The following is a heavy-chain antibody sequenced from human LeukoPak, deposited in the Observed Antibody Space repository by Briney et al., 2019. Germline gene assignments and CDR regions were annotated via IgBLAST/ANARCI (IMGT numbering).Heavy chain of an antibody. D-gene: IGHD4-23*01. CDR2: IYYRGST. CDR3: ARGRPTVVTSRGYYYYYYMDV. J-gene: IGHJ6*03. CDR1: GGSISSSSYY. V-gene: IGHV4-39*01. Sequence: SETLSLTCTVSGGSISSSSYYWGWIRQPPGKGLEWIGNIYYRGSTYYNPSLKSRVTISVDTSKNQFSLKLRSVTAADTAVFYCARGRPTVVTSRGYYYYYYMDVWGKGTTVTVSS.